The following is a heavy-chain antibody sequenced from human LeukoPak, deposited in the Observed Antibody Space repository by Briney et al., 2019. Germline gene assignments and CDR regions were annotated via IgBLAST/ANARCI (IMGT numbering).Heavy chain of an antibody. CDR2: IKEDGTEK. D-gene: IGHD3-10*01. V-gene: IGHV3-7*01. CDR1: EFSFSTYW. CDR3: ARSPAGDAWPPAYYMDV. Sequence: PGGSLTLSCAASEFSFSTYWMSWVRQAPGKGLEWVANIKEDGTEKYYVGSVKGRFTISRDNAKKSLYLQMNSLRDDDTAVYFCARSPAGDAWPPAYYMDVWGKRTTVTVSS. J-gene: IGHJ6*03.